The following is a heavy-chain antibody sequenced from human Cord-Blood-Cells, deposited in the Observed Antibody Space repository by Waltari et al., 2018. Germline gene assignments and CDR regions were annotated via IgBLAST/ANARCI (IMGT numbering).Heavy chain of an antibody. CDR2: IWYDGSNK. CDR3: ARDPIVTSSWSAWFDP. V-gene: IGHV3-33*01. J-gene: IGHJ5*02. D-gene: IGHD6-13*01. Sequence: QVQLVESGGGVVQPGRSLRLSCAASGFTFSSYGMHWVRQATGKGLEWVAVIWYDGSNKYYADSVKGRFTISRDNSKNTLYLQMNSLRAEDTAVYYCARDPIVTSSWSAWFDPWGQGTLVTVSS. CDR1: GFTFSSYG.